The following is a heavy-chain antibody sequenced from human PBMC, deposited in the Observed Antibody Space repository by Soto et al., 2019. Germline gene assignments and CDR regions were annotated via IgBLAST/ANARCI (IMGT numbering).Heavy chain of an antibody. V-gene: IGHV4-4*02. D-gene: IGHD4-17*01. CDR3: ARGSTTVVTPNWFDP. CDR2: IYHSGSA. J-gene: IGHJ5*02. CDR1: GGSVSSTNL. Sequence: SETLSLTCAVSGGSVSSTNLWSWVRQPPGQGLEWIGEIYHSGSANYNPSLKSRVMMSVDKSKNQFSLKLNSVTAADTAVYYCARGSTTVVTPNWFDPWGQGTLVTVSS.